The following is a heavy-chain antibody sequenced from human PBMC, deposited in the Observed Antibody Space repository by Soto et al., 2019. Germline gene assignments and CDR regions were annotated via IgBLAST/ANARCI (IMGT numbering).Heavy chain of an antibody. Sequence: GASVKVSCKASGFTFTSSAMQWVRQARGQRLEWIGWIVVGSGNTNYAQKFQERVTITRDMSTSTAYMELSSLRSEDTAVYYCTAPWSSGSYHYYYYGMDVWGQGTTVTVSS. CDR2: IVVGSGNT. CDR1: GFTFTSSA. V-gene: IGHV1-58*02. D-gene: IGHD1-26*01. J-gene: IGHJ6*02. CDR3: TAPWSSGSYHYYYYGMDV.